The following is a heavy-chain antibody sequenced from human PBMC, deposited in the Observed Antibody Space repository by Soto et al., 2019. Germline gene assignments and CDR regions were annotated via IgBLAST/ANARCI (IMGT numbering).Heavy chain of an antibody. CDR1: GFTFNSAW. Sequence: EVPLVESGGALVKPGESLTLSCAASGFTFNSAWMTWVRQAPGKGLEWVGRIKSWTDCGRDDSAAPVKGRFTISRDDSTNTFYLEMNSLKSEDTAVYYCTTWRRETSCISVSCYGDGAYWGQGTLVTVSS. V-gene: IGHV3-15*02. J-gene: IGHJ4*02. CDR3: TTWRRETSCISVSCYGDGAY. CDR2: IKSWTDCGRD. D-gene: IGHD2-2*01.